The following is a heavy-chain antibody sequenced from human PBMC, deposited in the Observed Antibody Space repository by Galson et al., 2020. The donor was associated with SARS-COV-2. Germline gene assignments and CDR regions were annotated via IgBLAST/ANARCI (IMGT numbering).Heavy chain of an antibody. J-gene: IGHJ2*01. CDR2: IWYDGSYK. D-gene: IGHD2-21*01. CDR1: GFTFSSYG. V-gene: IGHV3-33*01. CDR3: ARALCGQIGCDWYFDL. Sequence: GGSLRLSCAASGFTFSSYGMHWVRQAPGKGLEWVAAIWYDGSYKYYADSVKGRFTISRDNSKNTLYLQLNSLRAEDTAVYYCARALCGQIGCDWYFDLWGRGTLVTVSS.